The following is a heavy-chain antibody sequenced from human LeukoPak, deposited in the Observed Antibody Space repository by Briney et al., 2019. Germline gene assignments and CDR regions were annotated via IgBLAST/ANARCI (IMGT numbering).Heavy chain of an antibody. CDR3: AKDAASAAATNWFDP. J-gene: IGHJ5*02. CDR1: GFTFDYYA. CDR2: ISWNSGSI. V-gene: IGHV3-9*01. D-gene: IGHD6-13*01. Sequence: SLSLSCAASGFTFDYYAMHWVRPAPGKGLEWVSGISWNSGSIGYADSVKGRFTISRDNAKNSLYLQMNSLRAEDTALYYCAKDAASAAATNWFDPWGQGTLVTVSS.